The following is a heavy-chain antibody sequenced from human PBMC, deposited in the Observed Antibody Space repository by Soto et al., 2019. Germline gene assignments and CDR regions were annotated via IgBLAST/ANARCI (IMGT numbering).Heavy chain of an antibody. D-gene: IGHD1-26*01. J-gene: IGHJ4*02. Sequence: EVQLLESGGGLVQPAGSLRLSCAASGFTFSIYTMSWFRQAPGKGLEWVSSIYGNGRSTFYSASVKGRFTISRDNSGNPVYLQMSSLGAEVTAIYYCAKDFTPDSRWDIDYWGQGSLVTVSS. CDR3: AKDFTPDSRWDIDY. CDR2: IYGNGRST. CDR1: GFTFSIYT. V-gene: IGHV3-23*01.